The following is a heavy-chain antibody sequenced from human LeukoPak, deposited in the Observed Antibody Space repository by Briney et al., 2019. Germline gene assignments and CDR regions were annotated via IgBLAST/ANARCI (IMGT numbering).Heavy chain of an antibody. Sequence: SETLSLTCTVSGGSISSDYWSWIRQPPGKGLEWIGYIYYSGSTNYNPSLKSRVTISVDTSKNQFSLKLSSVTAADTAVYYCARLYSSGWYYFDYWGQGTLVTVSS. D-gene: IGHD6-19*01. CDR1: GGSISSDY. CDR3: ARLYSSGWYYFDY. J-gene: IGHJ4*02. V-gene: IGHV4-59*01. CDR2: IYYSGST.